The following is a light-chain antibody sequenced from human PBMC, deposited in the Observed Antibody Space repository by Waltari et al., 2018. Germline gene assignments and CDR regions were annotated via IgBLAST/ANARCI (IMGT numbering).Light chain of an antibody. CDR3: SSRTNSITWV. CDR2: DVT. Sequence: QSALTQPAPVSGSPGQSITITCTATSCALGANKYVSWYQQHPGKAPKVVIYDVTERPSGVSNRFSGSKSGSTASLTISGLQTEDEADYYCSSRTNSITWVFGGGTKVTVL. V-gene: IGLV2-14*03. J-gene: IGLJ3*02. CDR1: SCALGANKY.